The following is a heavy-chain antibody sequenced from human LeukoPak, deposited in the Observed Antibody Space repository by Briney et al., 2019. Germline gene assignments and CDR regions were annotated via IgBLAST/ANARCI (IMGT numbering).Heavy chain of an antibody. CDR3: AKDRWEYTIFGVGFDY. D-gene: IGHD3-3*01. CDR1: GFTFSSYG. V-gene: IGHV3-30*02. J-gene: IGHJ4*02. Sequence: PGGSLRLSCAASGFTFSSYGMHWVRQAPGKGLEWVAFIRYDGSNKYYADSVKGRFTISRDNSKNTLYLQMNSLRAEDTAVYYCAKDRWEYTIFGVGFDYWGQGTLVTVSS. CDR2: IRYDGSNK.